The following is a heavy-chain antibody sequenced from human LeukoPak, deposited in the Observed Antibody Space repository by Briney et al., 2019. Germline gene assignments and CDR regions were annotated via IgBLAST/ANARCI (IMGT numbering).Heavy chain of an antibody. D-gene: IGHD6-6*01. CDR3: ARAKYSSSGVYYYYYMDV. CDR1: GGTFSSYA. J-gene: IGHJ6*03. V-gene: IGHV1-69*05. Sequence: GASVKVSCKASGGTFSSYAISWARQAPGQGLEWMGGIIPIFGTANYAQKFQGRVTITTDESTSTAYMELSSLRSEDTAVYYCARAKYSSSGVYYYYYMDVWGKGTTVTVSS. CDR2: IIPIFGTA.